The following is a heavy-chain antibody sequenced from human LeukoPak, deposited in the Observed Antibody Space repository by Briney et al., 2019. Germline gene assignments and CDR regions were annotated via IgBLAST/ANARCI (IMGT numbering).Heavy chain of an antibody. V-gene: IGHV3-72*01. D-gene: IGHD3-10*01. CDR3: ARSPLGVAPFDY. CDR1: GFTFSDHN. Sequence: GGSLRLSCAASGFTFSDHNMDWVRQAPGEGLEWVARIRNKANRYTTEYAASVKGRFTISGDDSENSLYLQMDSLKTEDTAVYYCARSPLGVAPFDYWGQGTLVTVSS. J-gene: IGHJ4*02. CDR2: IRNKANRYTT.